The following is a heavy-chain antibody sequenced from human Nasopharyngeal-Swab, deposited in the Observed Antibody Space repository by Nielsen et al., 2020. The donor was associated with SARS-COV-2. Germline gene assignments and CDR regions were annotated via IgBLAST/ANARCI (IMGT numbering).Heavy chain of an antibody. CDR2: INHSGGT. CDR1: GGSFSGYY. D-gene: IGHD6-6*01. J-gene: IGHJ6*02. Sequence: SETLSLTCAVYGGSFSGYYWSWIRQPPGKGLEWIGEINHSGGTNYTPSLKSRVTISVDTSKNQFSLKLSSVTAADTAVYYCARFNIAARFIYYYYGMDVWGQGTTVTVSS. V-gene: IGHV4-34*01. CDR3: ARFNIAARFIYYYYGMDV.